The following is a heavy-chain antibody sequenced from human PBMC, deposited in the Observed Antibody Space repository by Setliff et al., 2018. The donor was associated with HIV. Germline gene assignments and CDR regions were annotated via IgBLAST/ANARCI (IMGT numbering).Heavy chain of an antibody. J-gene: IGHJ4*02. CDR3: ARNTRAGDFDY. CDR2: FYYSGST. Sequence: GSLRLSCAASGFTFSSYAMSWVRQAPGKGLEWIGSFYYSGSTYYNPSLKSRVTISVDTSKNQFSLRLTSVTAADTAVYYCARNTRAGDFDYWGQGTLVTVSS. V-gene: IGHV4-39*01. D-gene: IGHD3-10*01. CDR1: GFTFSSYA.